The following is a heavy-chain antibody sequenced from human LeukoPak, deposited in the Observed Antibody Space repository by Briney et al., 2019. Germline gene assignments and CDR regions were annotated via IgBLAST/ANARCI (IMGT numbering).Heavy chain of an antibody. V-gene: IGHV1-24*01. D-gene: IGHD2-2*01. CDR3: ATDQGDREYQLLKGDWYFDL. CDR1: GYTLTELS. J-gene: IGHJ2*01. Sequence: GASVKVSCKVSGYTLTELSMHWVRQAPGKGLEWMGGFDPEDGETIYAQKFQGRVTMTEDTSTDTAYMELSSLRSEDTAVYYCATDQGDREYQLLKGDWYFDLWGRGTLVTVSS. CDR2: FDPEDGET.